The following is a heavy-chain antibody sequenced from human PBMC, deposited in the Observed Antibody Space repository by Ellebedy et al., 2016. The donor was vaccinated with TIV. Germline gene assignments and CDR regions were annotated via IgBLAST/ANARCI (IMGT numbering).Heavy chain of an antibody. Sequence: AASVKVSCKASGYTFTSYAMNWVRQAPGQGLEWLGWIDTNTGNPTYAQGFTGRFVFPLDTSVSTAYLQISDQKAEDTAVYYCARHVDTALTPYYMDVWGKGTTVTVSS. CDR1: GYTFTSYA. D-gene: IGHD5-18*01. CDR2: IDTNTGNP. J-gene: IGHJ6*03. V-gene: IGHV7-4-1*02. CDR3: ARHVDTALTPYYMDV.